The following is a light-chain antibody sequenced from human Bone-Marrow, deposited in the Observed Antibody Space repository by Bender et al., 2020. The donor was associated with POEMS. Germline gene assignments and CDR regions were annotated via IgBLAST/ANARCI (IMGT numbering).Light chain of an antibody. Sequence: QSVLTQPPSASGTPGQRVTISCSGSNSNIGTNALNWYQQFPGTAPKLQIYSDNQRPSGVPDRFYAFKSGTSASLAISGLQSEDEADYYCAAWDAGLSGGVFGGGTKLTVL. CDR2: SDN. J-gene: IGLJ3*02. CDR1: NSNIGTNA. V-gene: IGLV1-44*01. CDR3: AAWDAGLSGGV.